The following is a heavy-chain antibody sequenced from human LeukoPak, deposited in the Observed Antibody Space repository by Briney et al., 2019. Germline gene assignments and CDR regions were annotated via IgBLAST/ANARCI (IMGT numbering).Heavy chain of an antibody. Sequence: PGGSLRLSCAASGFTFSSYGMHWVRQAPGKGLEWVAVIWYDGSNKYYADSVKGRFTISRDNSKNTLYLQMNSLRAEDTAVYYCAAVGSDYDSSGYRALFAFDIWGQGTMVTVSS. J-gene: IGHJ3*02. CDR1: GFTFSSYG. D-gene: IGHD3-22*01. V-gene: IGHV3-33*01. CDR2: IWYDGSNK. CDR3: AAVGSDYDSSGYRALFAFDI.